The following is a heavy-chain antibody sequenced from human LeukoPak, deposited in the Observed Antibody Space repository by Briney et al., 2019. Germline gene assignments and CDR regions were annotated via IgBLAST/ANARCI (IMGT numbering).Heavy chain of an antibody. CDR2: ISAYNGNT. V-gene: IGHV1-18*01. Sequence: ASVKVSCKASGYTFTSYGISWVRQAPGQGLEWMGWISAYNGNTNYAQKLQGRVTITADESTSTAYMELSSLRSEDTAVYYCARLQLTYYYDSSGSPEGDYWGQGTLVTVSS. CDR1: GYTFTSYG. J-gene: IGHJ4*02. D-gene: IGHD3-22*01. CDR3: ARLQLTYYYDSSGSPEGDY.